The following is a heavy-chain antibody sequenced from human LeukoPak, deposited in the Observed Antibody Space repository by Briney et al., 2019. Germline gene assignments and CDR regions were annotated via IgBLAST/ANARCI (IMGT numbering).Heavy chain of an antibody. D-gene: IGHD1-26*01. CDR2: IYYTGST. Sequence: PSETLSLTCTVSGGSVSSGSYYWSWIRQPPGKGLEWIGYIYYTGSTTYNPSLKSRVTITVDTSKSQFSLKLTSVTAADTAVYYCARFGSYSVDYLGQGTLVTVSS. J-gene: IGHJ4*02. CDR1: GGSVSSGSYY. CDR3: ARFGSYSVDY. V-gene: IGHV4-61*01.